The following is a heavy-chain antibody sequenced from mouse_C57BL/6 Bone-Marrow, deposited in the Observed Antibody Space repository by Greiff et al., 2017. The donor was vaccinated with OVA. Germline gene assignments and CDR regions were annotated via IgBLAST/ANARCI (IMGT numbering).Heavy chain of an antibody. CDR2: IYPGSGST. D-gene: IGHD2-4*01. Sequence: QVQLQQPGAELVKPGASVKMSCKASGYTFTSYWITWVKQRPGQGLEWIGDIYPGSGSTNYNEKFKSKATLTVDTSSSTAYMQLSSLTSEDSAVYYCARGRGLPPWFAYWGQGTLVTVSA. CDR1: GYTFTSYW. V-gene: IGHV1-55*01. J-gene: IGHJ3*01. CDR3: ARGRGLPPWFAY.